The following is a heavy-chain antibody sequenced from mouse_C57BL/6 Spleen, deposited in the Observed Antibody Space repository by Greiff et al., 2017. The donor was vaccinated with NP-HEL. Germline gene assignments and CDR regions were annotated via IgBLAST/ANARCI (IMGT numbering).Heavy chain of an antibody. CDR1: GYTFTDYN. D-gene: IGHD1-1*01. J-gene: IGHJ4*01. V-gene: IGHV1-22*01. Sequence: EVQLQQSGPELVKPGASVKMSCKASGYTFTDYNMHWVKQSHGKSLEWIGYINPNNGGTSYNQKFKGKATLTVNKSSSTAYMELRSLTSEDSAVYYCASYGDYGSSSYAMDYWGQGTSVTVSS. CDR3: ASYGDYGSSSYAMDY. CDR2: INPNNGGT.